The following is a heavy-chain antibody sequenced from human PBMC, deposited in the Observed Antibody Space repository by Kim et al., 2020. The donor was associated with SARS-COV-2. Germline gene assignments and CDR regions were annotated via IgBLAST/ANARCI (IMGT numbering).Heavy chain of an antibody. CDR1: GGSISSSSYY. D-gene: IGHD6-13*01. V-gene: IGHV4-39*01. CDR3: ARTWSSSWYQLTDYSYGMDV. CDR2: IYYSGST. Sequence: SETLSLTCTVSGGSISSSSYYWGWIRQPPGKGLEWIGSIYYSGSTYYNPSLKSRVTISVDTSKNQFSLRLISVTAADTAVYYCARTWSSSWYQLTDYSYGMDVWAKGPRSPSP. J-gene: IGHJ6*02.